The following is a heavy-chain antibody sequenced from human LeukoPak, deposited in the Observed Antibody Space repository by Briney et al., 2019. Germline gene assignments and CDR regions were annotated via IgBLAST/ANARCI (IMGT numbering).Heavy chain of an antibody. CDR2: INHSGST. D-gene: IGHD6-13*01. CDR1: GGSFSGYY. V-gene: IGHV4-34*01. J-gene: IGHJ6*02. Sequence: KPSETLSLTCAVYGGSFSGYYWSWIRQPPGKGLEWIGEINHSGSTNYDPSLKSRVTISVDTSKNQFSLKLSSVTAADTAVYYCARHIAAADDYYYYGMDVWGQGTTVTVSS. CDR3: ARHIAAADDYYYYGMDV.